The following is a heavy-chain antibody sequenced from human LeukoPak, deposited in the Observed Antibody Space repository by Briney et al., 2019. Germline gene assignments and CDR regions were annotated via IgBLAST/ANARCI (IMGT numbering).Heavy chain of an antibody. D-gene: IGHD2-2*01. CDR2: ITGNSGST. Sequence: PGGSLRLSCAASGFTFDDYAMHWVRQAPGKGLEWVSLITGNSGSTYYAGSVKGRFTISRDNNKNSLYLQMNSLRTDDTALYYCAKDIFRGRGCTSTSCYARAFDNWGQGTMVTVSS. V-gene: IGHV3-43*02. CDR1: GFTFDDYA. J-gene: IGHJ3*02. CDR3: AKDIFRGRGCTSTSCYARAFDN.